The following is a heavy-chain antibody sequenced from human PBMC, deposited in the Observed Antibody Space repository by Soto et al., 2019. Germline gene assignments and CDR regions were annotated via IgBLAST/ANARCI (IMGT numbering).Heavy chain of an antibody. CDR3: ARAYTWGISATGT. V-gene: IGHV1-8*01. Sequence: QVQLVQSGAEVKKPGASVKVSCKASGYTFTSFDINWVRQATGQGLEWMGWMNPNSGNTGYAQKFQGRVTMARNTSISTAYMELSSLRSEDTAIYYCARAYTWGISATGTWGQGTLVTVSS. CDR1: GYTFTSFD. D-gene: IGHD6-13*01. CDR2: MNPNSGNT. J-gene: IGHJ4*02.